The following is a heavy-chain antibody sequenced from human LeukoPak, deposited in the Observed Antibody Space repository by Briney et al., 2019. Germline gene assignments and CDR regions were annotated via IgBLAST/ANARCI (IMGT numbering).Heavy chain of an antibody. CDR3: AKVMKGSERLTMVRGVIIKTAGLYYMDV. V-gene: IGHV3-23*01. CDR1: GFTLSSYA. Sequence: GGSLRLSCAASGFTLSSYAMSWVRQAPGKGLEWVSSISASGGSTNYADSVKGRFTISRDNSKNTAYLQMNSLRAEDTAVYYCAKVMKGSERLTMVRGVIIKTAGLYYMDVWGKGTTVTVSS. CDR2: ISASGGST. D-gene: IGHD3-10*01. J-gene: IGHJ6*03.